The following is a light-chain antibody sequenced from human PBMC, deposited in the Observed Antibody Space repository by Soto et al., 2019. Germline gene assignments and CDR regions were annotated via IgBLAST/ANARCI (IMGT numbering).Light chain of an antibody. Sequence: QSVLRQPPSVSAAPGRTVTISCSGSSSNIGNSFVSWYQQLPGTAPRLLIYDNNERPSGIPDRFSGSKSGTSATLGITGLQTGDEADYYCGAWDGGLSACGFRTGTKVTVL. V-gene: IGLV1-51*01. CDR3: GAWDGGLSACG. CDR1: SSNIGNSF. J-gene: IGLJ1*01. CDR2: DNN.